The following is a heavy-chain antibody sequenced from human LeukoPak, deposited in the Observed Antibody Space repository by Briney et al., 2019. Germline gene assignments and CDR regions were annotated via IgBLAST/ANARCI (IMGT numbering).Heavy chain of an antibody. Sequence: KPSENLSLTCTVSGASITTYYWSWIRQPPGKGLEYIGQIHSSGSANYNPSLKSRVAMSLDASKNQFSLTVSSVTAADTAIYYCARDILDVGATHYFDYWGQGSLLTVSS. V-gene: IGHV4-59*01. D-gene: IGHD1-26*01. CDR2: IHSSGSA. J-gene: IGHJ4*02. CDR1: GASITTYY. CDR3: ARDILDVGATHYFDY.